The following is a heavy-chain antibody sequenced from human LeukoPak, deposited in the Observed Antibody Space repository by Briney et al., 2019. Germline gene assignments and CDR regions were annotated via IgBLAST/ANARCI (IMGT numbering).Heavy chain of an antibody. D-gene: IGHD3-10*01. CDR3: NVRWGPNFDY. V-gene: IGHV3-74*01. J-gene: IGHJ4*02. CDR1: GFTFCTFW. CDR2: ISGDGSTT. Sequence: PGGSLRLSCAGSGFTFCTFWMHWARHAPGRGLEWVSRISGDGSTTIYADSVRGRFTISRDNAKNTLYLQMRRLRADDTAIYYCNVRWGPNFDYWGQGSLVSVSP.